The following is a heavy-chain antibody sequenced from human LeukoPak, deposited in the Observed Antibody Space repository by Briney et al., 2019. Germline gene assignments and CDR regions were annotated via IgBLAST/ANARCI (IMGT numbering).Heavy chain of an antibody. CDR3: ARDPMTTVTTPSNWFDP. D-gene: IGHD4-17*01. CDR2: IFFTGTT. CDR1: GASISSNNW. Sequence: SGTLSLTCAVSGASISSNNWWSWVRQPPGKGLEWIGEIFFTGTTTYNPSLKSRVSMSLDKSKNQFSLNLTSVTAADTAIYYCARDPMTTVTTPSNWFDPWGQGTLVTVSS. J-gene: IGHJ5*02. V-gene: IGHV4-4*02.